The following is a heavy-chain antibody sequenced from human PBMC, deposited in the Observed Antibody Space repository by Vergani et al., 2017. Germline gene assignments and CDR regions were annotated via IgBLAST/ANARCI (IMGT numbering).Heavy chain of an antibody. J-gene: IGHJ6*02. D-gene: IGHD3-10*01. CDR1: GFTFDDYT. V-gene: IGHV3-43*01. CDR2: ISWDAGST. Sequence: EVQLVESGGVVVQPGGSLRLSCAASGFTFDDYTMQWVRQASGKGLEWVSLISWDAGSTYYAESVKGRFTISRDNSKNSLDLQMNSLRTEDTALYYCAKAPRISPYGMDVWGQGTTVTVSS. CDR3: AKAPRISPYGMDV.